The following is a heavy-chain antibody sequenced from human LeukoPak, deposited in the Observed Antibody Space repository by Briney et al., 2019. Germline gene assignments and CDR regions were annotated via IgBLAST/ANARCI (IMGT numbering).Heavy chain of an antibody. CDR1: GFSFNDHW. Sequence: GGSLRLSCAASGFSFNDHWMHWVRQAPGKGLEWLSLIVASSGSTFYADSVKGRFTVSRDNSKNTLYLQMNSLRADDTAVYYCAKGAYDYIEMGYFDYWGQGTLVTVSS. V-gene: IGHV3-23*01. J-gene: IGHJ4*02. D-gene: IGHD5-12*01. CDR2: IVASSGST. CDR3: AKGAYDYIEMGYFDY.